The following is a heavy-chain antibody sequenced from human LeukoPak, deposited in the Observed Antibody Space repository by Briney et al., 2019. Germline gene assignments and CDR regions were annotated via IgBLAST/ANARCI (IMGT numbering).Heavy chain of an antibody. J-gene: IGHJ3*02. CDR1: GFTFSSYS. CDR2: ISSSSSYI. CDR3: ARDNITTDAFDI. D-gene: IGHD2/OR15-2a*01. Sequence: GGSLRLSCAASGFTFSSYSMNWVRQAPGKGLEWVSSISSSSSYIYYADSVKGRFTISRDNAKNSLYLQMNSLRAEDTAAYYCARDNITTDAFDIWGQGTMVTVSS. V-gene: IGHV3-21*01.